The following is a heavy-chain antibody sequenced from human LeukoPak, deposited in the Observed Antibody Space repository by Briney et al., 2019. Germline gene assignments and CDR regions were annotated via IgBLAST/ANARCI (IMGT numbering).Heavy chain of an antibody. CDR3: ARGGLGTIDY. D-gene: IGHD6-19*01. V-gene: IGHV4-31*03. Sequence: SQTLSLTCTVSGGSISSGGYYWSWIRQHPGKGLEWIGYIYYSGSTYYNPSLKSRVTISADTSKNQFSLKLSSVTAADTAVYYCARGGLGTIDYWGQGTLVTVSS. J-gene: IGHJ4*02. CDR1: GGSISSGGYY. CDR2: IYYSGST.